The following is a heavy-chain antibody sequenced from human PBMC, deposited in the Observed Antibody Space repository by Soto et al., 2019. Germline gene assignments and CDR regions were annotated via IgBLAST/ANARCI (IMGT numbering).Heavy chain of an antibody. Sequence: GGSLSLSCAASGFTFSSYSMSWVRQAPGKGLEWVSAISGSGGSTYYADSVKGRFTISRDNSKNTLYLQMNSLRAEDTAVYYCAIIPYSSGWYYYGMDVWGQGTTVTVSS. D-gene: IGHD6-19*01. V-gene: IGHV3-23*01. CDR1: GFTFSSYS. J-gene: IGHJ6*02. CDR2: ISGSGGST. CDR3: AIIPYSSGWYYYGMDV.